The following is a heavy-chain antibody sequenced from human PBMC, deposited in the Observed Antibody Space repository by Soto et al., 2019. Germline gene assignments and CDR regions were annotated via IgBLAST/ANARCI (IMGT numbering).Heavy chain of an antibody. V-gene: IGHV1-69*02. D-gene: IGHD3-9*01. CDR2: IIPILGIA. J-gene: IGHJ4*02. CDR1: GGTFSSYT. CDR3: ARAPLTPDWLLGSYFDY. Sequence: GASVNVSCKASGGTFSSYTISWVRQAPGQGLEWMGRIIPILGIANYAQKFQGRVTITADKSTSTAYMELSSLRSEDTAVYYCARAPLTPDWLLGSYFDYWGQGTLVTVSS.